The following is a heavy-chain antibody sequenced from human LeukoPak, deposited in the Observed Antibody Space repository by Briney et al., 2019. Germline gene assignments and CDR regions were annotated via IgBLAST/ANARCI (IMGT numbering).Heavy chain of an antibody. Sequence: VASVKVSCKASGYTFTSYAMHWVRQAPGQRLEWMGWINAGNGNTKYSQKFQGRVTITRDTSASTAYMEPSSLRSEDTAVYYCARDKYNWNDEDYYYGMDVWGKGTTVTVSS. V-gene: IGHV1-3*01. CDR1: GYTFTSYA. CDR3: ARDKYNWNDEDYYYGMDV. J-gene: IGHJ6*04. CDR2: INAGNGNT. D-gene: IGHD1-1*01.